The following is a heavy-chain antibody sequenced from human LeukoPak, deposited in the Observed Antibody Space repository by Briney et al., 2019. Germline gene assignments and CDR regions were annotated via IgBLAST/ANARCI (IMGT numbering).Heavy chain of an antibody. D-gene: IGHD2-2*01. Sequence: ASVKASCKASGYTFTSYYINWVRQATGQGLEWMGWMNPNSGNTGYAQKFQGRVTMTRNTSISTSYMELSSLRSEDTAVYYCAGEVYCSSTSCYWPFYYYYYYMDLWGKGTTVTVSS. J-gene: IGHJ6*03. V-gene: IGHV1-8*01. CDR1: GYTFTSYY. CDR2: MNPNSGNT. CDR3: AGEVYCSSTSCYWPFYYYYYYMDL.